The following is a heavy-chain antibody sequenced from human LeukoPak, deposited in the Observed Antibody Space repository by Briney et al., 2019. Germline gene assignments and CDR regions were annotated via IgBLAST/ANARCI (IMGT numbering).Heavy chain of an antibody. Sequence: PGGSLRLSCAAPGFTFSSYGMHWVRQAPGKGLEWVAVISYDGSNKYYADSVKGRFTISRDNSKNTLYLQMNSLRAEDTAVYYCAKDQRAARLYGMDVWGQGTTVTVSS. J-gene: IGHJ6*02. CDR2: ISYDGSNK. CDR3: AKDQRAARLYGMDV. CDR1: GFTFSSYG. D-gene: IGHD6-6*01. V-gene: IGHV3-30*18.